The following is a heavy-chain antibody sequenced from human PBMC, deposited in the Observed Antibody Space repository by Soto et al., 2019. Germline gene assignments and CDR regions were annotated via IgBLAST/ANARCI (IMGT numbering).Heavy chain of an antibody. D-gene: IGHD4-17*01. CDR1: GYSFTSYW. CDR3: SRHPYAHSPLDS. V-gene: IGHV5-51*01. CDR2: IYPGDSDT. J-gene: IGHJ4*02. Sequence: PGESLKISCKGSGYSFTSYWIGWVRQMPGKGLEWMGIIYPGDSDTRYSPSFQGQATISAATSISTAYLQWSSLKASHTAMFDFSRHPYAHSPLDSWAQRTPVPVSS.